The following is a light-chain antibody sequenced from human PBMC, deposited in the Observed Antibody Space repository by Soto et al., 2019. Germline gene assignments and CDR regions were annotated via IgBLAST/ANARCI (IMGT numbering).Light chain of an antibody. J-gene: IGKJ1*01. Sequence: EIVWTQSPGTLSLSPGERATLSCSASQSVGRKYLAWYQQKPGQAPRILIFAASSRASGIPDRFSGSGSGSDFTLTISRLAPEDFAVYYCHPYGTSPWAFGQGTKVEIK. CDR2: AAS. CDR3: HPYGTSPWA. CDR1: QSVGRKY. V-gene: IGKV3-20*01.